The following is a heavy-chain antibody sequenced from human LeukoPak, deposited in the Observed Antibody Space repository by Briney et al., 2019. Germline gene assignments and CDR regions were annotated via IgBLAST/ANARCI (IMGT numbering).Heavy chain of an antibody. J-gene: IGHJ4*02. CDR1: GYTFTSYD. CDR2: MNPNSGNT. CDR3: ARGPHIVVLPAATRGYYFDY. Sequence: GASVKVSCKASGYTFTSYDINWVRQATGQGLEWMGWMNPNSGNTGFAQKFQGRVTITRNTSINTAYMELSSLRSEDTAVYFCARGPHIVVLPAATRGYYFDYWGQGTLVTVSS. V-gene: IGHV1-8*01. D-gene: IGHD2-2*01.